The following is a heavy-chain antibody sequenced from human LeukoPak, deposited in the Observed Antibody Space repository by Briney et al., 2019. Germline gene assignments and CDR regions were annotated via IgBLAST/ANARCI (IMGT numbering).Heavy chain of an antibody. J-gene: IGHJ4*02. V-gene: IGHV1-8*03. CDR2: MNPNSGNT. CDR1: GYTFTSYD. D-gene: IGHD3-9*01. Sequence: ASVKVSCKASGYTFTSYDINWVRQATGQGLEWMGWMNPNSGNTGYAQKFQGRVTITRNTSISTAYMELSSLRSEDTAVYYCAREGDILTGYEHSSFDYWGQGTLVTVSS. CDR3: AREGDILTGYEHSSFDY.